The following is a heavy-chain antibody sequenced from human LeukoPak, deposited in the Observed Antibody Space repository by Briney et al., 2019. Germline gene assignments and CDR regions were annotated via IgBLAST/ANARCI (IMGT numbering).Heavy chain of an antibody. D-gene: IGHD3-9*01. Sequence: SSETLSLTCAVYGGSFSGYYWSWIRQPPGKGLEWVGEINHSGSINYNPSLKSRVTISVDTSKDQSSLKLSSVTAADTAVYYCARRVRLHYLDYYYYYYMDVWGKGTTVTVSS. CDR2: INHSGSI. V-gene: IGHV4-34*01. J-gene: IGHJ6*03. CDR1: GGSFSGYY. CDR3: ARRVRLHYLDYYYYYYMDV.